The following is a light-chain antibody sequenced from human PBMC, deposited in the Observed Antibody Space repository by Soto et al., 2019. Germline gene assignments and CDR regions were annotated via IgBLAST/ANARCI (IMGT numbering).Light chain of an antibody. J-gene: IGKJ4*01. CDR1: QSVSGH. Sequence: EIVMTQSPATLSVSPGERASLSCRASQSVSGHLAWYQQKPGQAPRLLIYGASTRATGFPARFSGSGSGTDFTLTISSLQSEDFAVYYCQKYNTWPLTFGGGTKVQIK. CDR3: QKYNTWPLT. CDR2: GAS. V-gene: IGKV3-15*01.